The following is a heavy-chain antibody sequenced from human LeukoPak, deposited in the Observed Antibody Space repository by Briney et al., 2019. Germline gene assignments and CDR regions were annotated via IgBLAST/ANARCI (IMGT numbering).Heavy chain of an antibody. V-gene: IGHV4-38-2*02. CDR3: AGDSSYYYDSSGYYVY. D-gene: IGHD3-22*01. Sequence: SETLSLTCTVSGYSISSGYYWGWIRQPPGKGLEWIGSIYHSGSTYYNPSLKSRVTISVDTSKNQFSLKLSSVTAADTAVYYCAGDSSYYYDSSGYYVYWGQGTLVTVST. CDR2: IYHSGST. CDR1: GYSISSGYY. J-gene: IGHJ4*02.